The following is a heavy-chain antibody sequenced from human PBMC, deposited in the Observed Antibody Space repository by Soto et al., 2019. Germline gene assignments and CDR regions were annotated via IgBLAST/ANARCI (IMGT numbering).Heavy chain of an antibody. CDR2: IWYDGSNK. V-gene: IGHV3-33*01. CDR1: GFTFSSYG. D-gene: IGHD3-9*01. Sequence: QVQLVESGGGVVQPGRSLRLSCAASGFTFSSYGMHWVRQAPGKGLEWVAVIWYDGSNKYYADSVKGRFTISRDNSKNTLYLQMNSLRAEDTAVYYCARVGYYDILTEGGMDVWGQWTTVTVSS. J-gene: IGHJ6*02. CDR3: ARVGYYDILTEGGMDV.